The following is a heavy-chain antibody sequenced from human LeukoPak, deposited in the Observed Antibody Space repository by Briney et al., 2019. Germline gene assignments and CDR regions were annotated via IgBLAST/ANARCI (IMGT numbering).Heavy chain of an antibody. CDR2: INHSGST. CDR1: GYSISSGYY. CDR3: ARTSVTTVTFDY. Sequence: SETLSLTCTVSGYSISSGYYWGWIRQPPGKGLEWIGEINHSGSTNYNPSLKSRVTISVDTSKNQFSLKLSSVTAADTAVYYCARTSVTTVTFDYWGQGTLVTVSS. V-gene: IGHV4-38-2*02. D-gene: IGHD4-17*01. J-gene: IGHJ4*02.